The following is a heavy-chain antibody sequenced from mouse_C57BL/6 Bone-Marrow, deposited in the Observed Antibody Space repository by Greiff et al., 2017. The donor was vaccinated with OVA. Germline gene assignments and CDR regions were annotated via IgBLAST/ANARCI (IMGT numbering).Heavy chain of an antibody. V-gene: IGHV14-2*01. CDR3: ARSNCETY. CDR2: IYPEDGGT. CDR1: GFTINDYT. D-gene: IGHD4-1*01. J-gene: IGHJ2*01. Sequence: VQLQQSGAELVKPGASVKLSCTASGFTINDYTMHWVKQRTEQGLEWIGRIYPEDGGTKYAPKFQGKATITADTSSNTAYMQLSSLTSEDSAVYYCARSNCETYWGQGTTLTVSA.